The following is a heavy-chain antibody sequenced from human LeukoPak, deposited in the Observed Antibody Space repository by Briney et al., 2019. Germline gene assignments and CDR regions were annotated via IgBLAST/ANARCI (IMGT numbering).Heavy chain of an antibody. Sequence: PSETLSLTCSVSGDSVNDYFWSWIRQPPGRGLEWIGYIYYSGNTDYSPSFKSRVTISVDTSKNQFSLKLSSVTAADTAVYYCARVLPLKKYCSSTSCGYYYYYMDVWGKGTTVTVSS. J-gene: IGHJ6*03. CDR2: IYYSGNT. CDR1: GDSVNDYF. D-gene: IGHD2-2*01. V-gene: IGHV4-59*02. CDR3: ARVLPLKKYCSSTSCGYYYYYMDV.